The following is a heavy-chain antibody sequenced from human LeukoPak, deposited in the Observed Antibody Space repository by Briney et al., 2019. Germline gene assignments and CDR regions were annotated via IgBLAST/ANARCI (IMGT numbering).Heavy chain of an antibody. D-gene: IGHD3-9*01. J-gene: IGHJ6*04. CDR1: GGSISSGGYY. CDR3: AKDEVRYFDWSHHYYYGMDV. CDR2: IYYSGST. Sequence: KSSETLSLTCTVSGGSISSGGYYWSWIRQHLGKGLEWIGYIYYSGSTYYNPSLKSRVTISVDTSKNQFSLKLSSVTAADTAVYYCAKDEVRYFDWSHHYYYGMDVWGKGTTVTVSS. V-gene: IGHV4-31*03.